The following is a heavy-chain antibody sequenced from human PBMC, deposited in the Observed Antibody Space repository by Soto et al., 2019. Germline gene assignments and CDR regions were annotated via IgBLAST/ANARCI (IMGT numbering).Heavy chain of an antibody. CDR3: ARDGGIAVAGMHY. D-gene: IGHD6-19*01. J-gene: IGHJ4*02. CDR1: GGSFSGYY. CDR2: INHSGST. Sequence: QVQLQQWGAGLLKPSETLSLTCAVYGGSFSGYYWSWIRQPPGKGLEWFGEINHSGSTNYNPSLKSRVTISVDTSKNQFSLKLSSVTAADTAVYYCARDGGIAVAGMHYWGQGTLVTVSS. V-gene: IGHV4-34*01.